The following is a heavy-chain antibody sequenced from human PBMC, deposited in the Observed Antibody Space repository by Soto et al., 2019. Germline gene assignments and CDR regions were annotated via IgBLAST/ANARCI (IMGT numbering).Heavy chain of an antibody. CDR1: GYTFTSYD. Sequence: QVQLVQSGAEVKKPGASVKVSCKASGYTFTSYDINWVRQATGQGLEWMVWMNPNSGNTGYAQKFQGRVTMTRNTSISTAYMELSSLRSEDTAVYYCARAVPLSTTGTLPPYSYYYDCMDVWGKGTTVTVSS. V-gene: IGHV1-8*01. J-gene: IGHJ6*04. D-gene: IGHD1-1*01. CDR3: ARAVPLSTTGTLPPYSYYYDCMDV. CDR2: MNPNSGNT.